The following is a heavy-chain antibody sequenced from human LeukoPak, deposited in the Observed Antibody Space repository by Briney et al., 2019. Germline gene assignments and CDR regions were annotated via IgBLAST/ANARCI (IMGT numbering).Heavy chain of an antibody. CDR1: VGTFSNCP. Sequence: AVNDSFMSSVGTFSNCPISWVRQAPLHGLDLMGEIIPIFGTANYAQKFQGRVTITADESTSTAYMALSSLRSEDTAVYYCARGLTGSSGWWDYYYMDVWGKGTTVTVSS. V-gene: IGHV1-69*13. D-gene: IGHD6-19*01. CDR3: ARGLTGSSGWWDYYYMDV. CDR2: IIPIFGTA. J-gene: IGHJ6*03.